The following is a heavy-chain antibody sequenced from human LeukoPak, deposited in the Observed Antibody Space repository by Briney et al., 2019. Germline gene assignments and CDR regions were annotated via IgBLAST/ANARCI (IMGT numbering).Heavy chain of an antibody. CDR3: AKLAVVVVAASSVDY. CDR2: LRGNGDT. V-gene: IGHV3-23*01. D-gene: IGHD2-15*01. CDR1: GFTFNNYA. Sequence: GGSLRLSCAASGFTFNNYAMSWVRQAPVRGLEWVSSLRGNGDTFYADSVKGRFTISRDNSKNTLYLQMNSLRAEDTAVYYCAKLAVVVVAASSVDYWGQGTLVTVSS. J-gene: IGHJ4*02.